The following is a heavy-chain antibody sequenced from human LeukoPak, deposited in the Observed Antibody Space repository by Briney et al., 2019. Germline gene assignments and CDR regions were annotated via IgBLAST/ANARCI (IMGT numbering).Heavy chain of an antibody. Sequence: SVKVSCKASGYTFTNYAINWVRQAPGQGLEWMGGIIPIFGTANYAQKFQGRVTITTDESTSTAYMELSSLRSEDTAVYYCARSGGYCSSTSCYEVANWFDPWGQGTLVTVSS. CDR1: GYTFTNYA. J-gene: IGHJ5*02. CDR3: ARSGGYCSSTSCYEVANWFDP. V-gene: IGHV1-69*05. D-gene: IGHD2-2*01. CDR2: IIPIFGTA.